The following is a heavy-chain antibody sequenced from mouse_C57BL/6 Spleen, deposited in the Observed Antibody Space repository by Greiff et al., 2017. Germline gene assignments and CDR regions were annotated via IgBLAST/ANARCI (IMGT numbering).Heavy chain of an antibody. Sequence: QVQLQQPGAELVKPGASVKLSCKASGYTFTSYWMHWVKQRPGQGLEWIGMIHPNSGSTNSNEKFKSKATLTVDKSSSTAYMQLSSLTSYDSAVYYCARRGYLDYWGQGTTLSVSS. CDR1: GYTFTSYW. V-gene: IGHV1-64*01. J-gene: IGHJ2*01. CDR2: IHPNSGST. CDR3: ARRGYLDY.